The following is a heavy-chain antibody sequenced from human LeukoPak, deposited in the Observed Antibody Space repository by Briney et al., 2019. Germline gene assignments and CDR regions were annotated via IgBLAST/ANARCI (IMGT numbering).Heavy chain of an antibody. CDR2: ISYDGSNK. V-gene: IGHV3-30-3*01. J-gene: IGHJ4*02. CDR3: ARDPVDSSGYYFDY. Sequence: GGSLRLSCAASGFTFSSYAMPWVRQAPGKGLEWVAVISYDGSNKYYADSVKGRFTISRDNSKNTLYLQMNSLRAEDTAVYYCARDPVDSSGYYFDYWGQGTLVTVSS. CDR1: GFTFSSYA. D-gene: IGHD3-22*01.